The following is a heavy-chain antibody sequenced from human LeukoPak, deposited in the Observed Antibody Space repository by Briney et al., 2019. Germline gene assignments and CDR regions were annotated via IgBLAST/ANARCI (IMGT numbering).Heavy chain of an antibody. CDR2: ISYDGSNK. Sequence: QPGRSLRLSCAASGFTFSSYAMHWVRQAPGKGLEWVAVISYDGSNKYYADSVKGRFTISRDNSKNTLYLQMNSLRAEDTAVYYCARMGRQQLFPLKTWIDYWGQGTLVTVSS. J-gene: IGHJ4*02. CDR1: GFTFSSYA. V-gene: IGHV3-30*04. D-gene: IGHD6-13*01. CDR3: ARMGRQQLFPLKTWIDY.